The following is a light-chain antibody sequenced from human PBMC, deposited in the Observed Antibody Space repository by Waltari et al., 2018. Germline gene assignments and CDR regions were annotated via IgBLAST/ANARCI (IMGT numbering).Light chain of an antibody. CDR1: TGAVTSGHY. CDR2: NTN. CDR3: LLSYGSVPSWV. J-gene: IGLJ3*02. Sequence: QAVVTQEPSLTVSPGGTVTLTCASNTGAVTSGHYPNWFQQRPGQATRTLIYNTNKRESWAPGRFAGSILGGKAALTLSGVQPEDEAEYYCLLSYGSVPSWVFGGGTKLTVL. V-gene: IGLV7-43*01.